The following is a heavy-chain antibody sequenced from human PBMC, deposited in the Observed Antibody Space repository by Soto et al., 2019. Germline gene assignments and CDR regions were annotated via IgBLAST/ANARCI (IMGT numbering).Heavy chain of an antibody. Sequence: SETLSLTCTVSGGSISSGDYYWSWIRQPPGKGLEWIGYIYYSGSTYYNPSLKSRVTISVDTSKNQFSLKLSSVTAADTAVYYCARARGARYFDYWGKGTLVTVSS. V-gene: IGHV4-30-4*01. CDR3: ARARGARYFDY. CDR1: GGSISSGDYY. J-gene: IGHJ4*02. D-gene: IGHD2-15*01. CDR2: IYYSGST.